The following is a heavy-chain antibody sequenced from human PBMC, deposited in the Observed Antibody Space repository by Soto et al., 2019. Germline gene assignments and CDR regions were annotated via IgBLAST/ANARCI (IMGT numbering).Heavy chain of an antibody. J-gene: IGHJ4*02. Sequence: GGSLRLSCAASGITISSYAMTWVRQAPGKGLEWVSGVSGSGTSTYYADSVKGRFTISRDNSKNTLYLQMNSLRAEDTAVYYCATTAPPPYYYGSGSYYTPFDYWGQGTLVTVSS. CDR1: GITISSYA. V-gene: IGHV3-23*01. D-gene: IGHD3-10*01. CDR3: ATTAPPPYYYGSGSYYTPFDY. CDR2: VSGSGTST.